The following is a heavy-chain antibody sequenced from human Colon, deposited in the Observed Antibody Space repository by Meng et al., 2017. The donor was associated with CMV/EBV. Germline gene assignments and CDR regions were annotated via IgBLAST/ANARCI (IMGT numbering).Heavy chain of an antibody. J-gene: IGHJ4*02. D-gene: IGHD2-21*01. Sequence: GGSLRLSCATSGFTFSKYWMSWVRQAPGKGLEWVANIKQDGSEKYYVDSVKGRFTISRDNAKNSVSLQMNSLRAEDTAMYYCAKDRAYCGSFSCSPNYFDGWGQGNLVTVSS. CDR1: GFTFSKYW. CDR2: IKQDGSEK. CDR3: AKDRAYCGSFSCSPNYFDG. V-gene: IGHV3-7*03.